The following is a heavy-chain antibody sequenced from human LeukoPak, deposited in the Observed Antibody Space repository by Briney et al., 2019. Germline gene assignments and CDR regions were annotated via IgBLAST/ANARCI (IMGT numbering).Heavy chain of an antibody. J-gene: IGHJ4*02. CDR1: GYTFTGSY. D-gene: IGHD2-15*01. CDR2: INPNSGGT. V-gene: IGHV1-2*02. CDR3: ARETGYCSGGRCYFIY. Sequence: ASVKVSCKASGYTFTGSYIHWVRQAPGQGLEWMGWINPNSGGTSSAQKFQGRVTMTRDTSVSTAYMELSRLRSDDTALCYCARETGYCSGGRCYFIYWGQGTLVTVSS.